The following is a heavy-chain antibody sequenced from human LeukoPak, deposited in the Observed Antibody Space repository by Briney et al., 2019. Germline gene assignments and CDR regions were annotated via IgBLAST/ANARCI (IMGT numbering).Heavy chain of an antibody. J-gene: IGHJ6*03. Sequence: QPGGSLRLSCAASGFTFDNYAMSWVRQGPGKGLEWVSTISGSGGSTYFADSVKGRFTISRDNYQNMQFLQMNSLRAEDTAVYYCASGHSYYYYMDVWGKGTTVTVSS. CDR2: ISGSGGST. CDR1: GFTFDNYA. V-gene: IGHV3-23*01. CDR3: ASGHSYYYYMDV. D-gene: IGHD6-25*01.